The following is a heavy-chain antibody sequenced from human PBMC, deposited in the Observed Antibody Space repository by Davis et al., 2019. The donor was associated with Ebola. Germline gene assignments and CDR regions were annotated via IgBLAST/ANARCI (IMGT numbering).Heavy chain of an antibody. J-gene: IGHJ3*02. Sequence: ASVNVSCQASGYTFTGYYMHWVRQAPGQGLEWMGWINPNNGVTNYAQKFQGRVTMTRDTSISTAYMELSRLTSDDTAVYYCAGVVDRRISSGWYTSNTAFDIWGQGTMVTVSS. CDR2: INPNNGVT. V-gene: IGHV1-2*02. CDR1: GYTFTGYY. D-gene: IGHD6-19*01. CDR3: AGVVDRRISSGWYTSNTAFDI.